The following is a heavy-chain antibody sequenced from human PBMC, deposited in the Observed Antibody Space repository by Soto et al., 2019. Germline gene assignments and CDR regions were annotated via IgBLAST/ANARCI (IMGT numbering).Heavy chain of an antibody. V-gene: IGHV3-30*18. CDR1: GFTFSSYG. J-gene: IGHJ6*02. D-gene: IGHD3-10*01. CDR3: AKVPPGSLVIDYYGMDV. Sequence: QVQLVESGGGVVQPGRSLRLSCAASGFTFSSYGMHWVRQAPGKGLEWVAVISYDGSNKYYADSVKGRFTISRDNSKNTLYLQMNSLRAEDTAVYYCAKVPPGSLVIDYYGMDVWGQGTTVTVSS. CDR2: ISYDGSNK.